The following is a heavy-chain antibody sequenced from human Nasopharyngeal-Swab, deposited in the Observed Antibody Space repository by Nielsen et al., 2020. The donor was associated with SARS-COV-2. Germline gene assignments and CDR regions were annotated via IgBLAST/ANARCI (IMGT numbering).Heavy chain of an antibody. CDR2: ISYDGSNK. D-gene: IGHD5-12*01. CDR3: ARDLGGYVGY. Sequence: GESLKISCAASGFTFSPYWMTWVRQAPGKGLEWVAVISYDGSNKYYADSVKGRFTISRDNSKNTLYLQMNSLRAEDTAVYYCARDLGGYVGYWGQGTLVTVSS. J-gene: IGHJ4*02. V-gene: IGHV3-30-3*01. CDR1: GFTFSPYW.